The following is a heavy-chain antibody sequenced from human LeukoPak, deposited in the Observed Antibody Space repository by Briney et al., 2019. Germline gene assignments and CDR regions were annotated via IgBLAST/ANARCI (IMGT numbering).Heavy chain of an antibody. V-gene: IGHV3-30*02. CDR1: GFTFSSYG. J-gene: IGHJ4*02. CDR3: AKDRYSTSSTFTVNPFDY. CDR2: IRFDGRDK. D-gene: IGHD2-2*01. Sequence: GGSLRLSCAASGFTFSSYGMNWVRQAPGKGLEWVAFIRFDGRDKYHADSVKGRFTISRDNSKNTLDLQMNSLRVEDTAVYYCAKDRYSTSSTFTVNPFDYWGQGILVTVSS.